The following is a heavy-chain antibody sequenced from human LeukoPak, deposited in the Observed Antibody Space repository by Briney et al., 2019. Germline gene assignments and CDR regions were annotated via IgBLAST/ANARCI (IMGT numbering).Heavy chain of an antibody. D-gene: IGHD4-17*01. CDR3: ARVVGGYGDYDWFDP. CDR2: IYSGGST. V-gene: IGHV3-66*01. J-gene: IGHJ5*02. CDR1: GFTVSSNY. Sequence: PGGSLRLSCAASGFTVSSNYMSWVRQAPGKGLEWVSVIYSGGSTYYADSVKGRFTISRDNSKNTLYLQMNSLRAEDTAVYYCARVVGGYGDYDWFDPWGQGTLVTVSS.